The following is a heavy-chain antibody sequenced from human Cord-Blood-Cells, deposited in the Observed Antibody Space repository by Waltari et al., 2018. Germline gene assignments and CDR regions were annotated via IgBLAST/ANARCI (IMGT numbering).Heavy chain of an antibody. Sequence: QVQLQQWGAGLLKPSETLSLTCAVYGGSFSGYYWSWIRQPPGKGLEWIGEINHSGSTNYTPSLKSRVTISVDPSRNQFSLKLSSVPAADTAVYYCARGTGIAADYWGQGTLVTVSS. J-gene: IGHJ4*02. CDR2: INHSGST. D-gene: IGHD6-13*01. CDR1: GGSFSGYY. V-gene: IGHV4-34*01. CDR3: ARGTGIAADY.